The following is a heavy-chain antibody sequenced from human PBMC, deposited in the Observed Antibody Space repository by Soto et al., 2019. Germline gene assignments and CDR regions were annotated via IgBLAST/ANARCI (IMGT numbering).Heavy chain of an antibody. CDR3: ARRYSGSYLFDY. V-gene: IGHV5-10-1*01. CDR2: IDPSDSYT. Sequence: GESLKISCKGSGYSFTSYWISWVRQMPGKGLEWMGRIDPSDSYTNYSPSFQGHVTISADKSISTAYLQWSSLKASDTAMYYCARRYSGSYLFDYWGQGTLVTVSS. J-gene: IGHJ4*02. D-gene: IGHD1-26*01. CDR1: GYSFTSYW.